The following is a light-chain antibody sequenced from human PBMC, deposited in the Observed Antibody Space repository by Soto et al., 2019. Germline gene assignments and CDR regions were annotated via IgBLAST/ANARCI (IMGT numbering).Light chain of an antibody. V-gene: IGLV2-23*01. Sequence: QSALTQPASVSGSPGQSITISCTGTSNDVGRYNLVSWYQHHPGKAPKLIIYEATKRPSGVSDRFSGSKSGNTASLTISGLQAADEADYFCCSYAGTTTVLFGGGTQLTVL. CDR1: SNDVGRYNL. CDR2: EAT. J-gene: IGLJ2*01. CDR3: CSYAGTTTVL.